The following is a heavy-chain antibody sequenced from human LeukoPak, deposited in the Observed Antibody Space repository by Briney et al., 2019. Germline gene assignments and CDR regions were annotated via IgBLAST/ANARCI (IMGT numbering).Heavy chain of an antibody. Sequence: GGSLRLPCAASGFTFSSNGMHWVRQAPGKGLEWVAVISYDGSNKYYADSVKGRFTISRDNSKNTLYLQMNSLRAEDTAVYYCASRWDYDILTGYFGLYFYGMDVWGQGTTVTVSS. D-gene: IGHD3-9*01. J-gene: IGHJ6*02. V-gene: IGHV3-30*03. CDR2: ISYDGSNK. CDR3: ASRWDYDILTGYFGLYFYGMDV. CDR1: GFTFSSNG.